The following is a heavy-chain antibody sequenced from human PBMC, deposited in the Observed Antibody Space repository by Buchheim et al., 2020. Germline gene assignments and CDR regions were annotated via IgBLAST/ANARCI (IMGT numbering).Heavy chain of an antibody. J-gene: IGHJ6*02. CDR2: IYYTGST. V-gene: IGHV4-61*01. CDR1: GGSVSSGSYY. Sequence: QVQLQESGPGLVKPSETLSLTCTVSGGSVSSGSYYWSWIRQPPGKGLEWIGYIYYTGSTNYNSSLKSRVTISADTSNNQFSLKLSSVTAADTAVYYCARMSYDDYVGYYGMDVWGQGTT. CDR3: ARMSYDDYVGYYGMDV. D-gene: IGHD4-17*01.